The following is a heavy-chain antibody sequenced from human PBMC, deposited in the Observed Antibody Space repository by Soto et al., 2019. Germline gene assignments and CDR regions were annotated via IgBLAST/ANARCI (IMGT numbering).Heavy chain of an antibody. CDR3: ARLSGCSSTSCYTHMDV. CDR1: VYSVTSYW. CDR2: IYPVDSDT. D-gene: IGHD2-2*02. V-gene: IGHV5-51*01. J-gene: IGHJ6*02. Sequence: RGESPKIPCQGSVYSVTSYWIGWVRQMPGKGLEWMGIIYPVDSDTRYSPSFQGRVTISADKSISTAYLQWSSLKASDTAMYYCARLSGCSSTSCYTHMDVWGQGTTVTVSS.